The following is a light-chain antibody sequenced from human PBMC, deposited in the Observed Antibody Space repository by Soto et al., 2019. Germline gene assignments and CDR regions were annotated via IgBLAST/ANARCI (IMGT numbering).Light chain of an antibody. CDR3: QQYGSSSIT. Sequence: EIMLTPSPATLALSRGERATLSCIFCHCVSSYLVWYHQKPGQAPRLVIYGSSSSAACIPDRFSGSGSGTDFSLPISSLEPEDFVVYYCQQYGSSSITFGRGTRLEIK. V-gene: IGKV3-20*01. J-gene: IGKJ5*01. CDR2: GSS. CDR1: HCVSSY.